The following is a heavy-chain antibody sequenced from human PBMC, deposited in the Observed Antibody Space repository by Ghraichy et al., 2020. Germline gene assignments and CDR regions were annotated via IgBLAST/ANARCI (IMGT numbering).Heavy chain of an antibody. CDR2: INHSGST. V-gene: IGHV4-34*01. CDR1: GGSFSGYY. J-gene: IGHJ4*02. Sequence: SETLSLTCAVYGGSFSGYYWSWIRQPPGKGLEWIGEINHSGSTNYNPSLKSRVTISVDTSKNQFSLKLSSVTAADTAVYYCARAPPGLMYGDYEPYYFDYWGQGTLVTVSS. D-gene: IGHD4-17*01. CDR3: ARAPPGLMYGDYEPYYFDY.